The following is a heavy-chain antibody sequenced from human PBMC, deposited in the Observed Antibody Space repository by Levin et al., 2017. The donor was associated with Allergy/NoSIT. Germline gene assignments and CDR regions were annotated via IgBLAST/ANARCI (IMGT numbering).Heavy chain of an antibody. CDR1: GYTFTSYD. V-gene: IGHV1-8*01. D-gene: IGHD4-17*01. CDR3: ARGGPRYGDYWYFDL. J-gene: IGHJ2*01. CDR2: MSPNSTNT. Sequence: PGESLKISCKASGYTFTSYDINWVRQATGQGLEWMGWMSPNSTNTGYAQRFQGRVTMTRNTSISTAYMELSSLISEDTAVYYCARGGPRYGDYWYFDLLGRGTLVTVAS.